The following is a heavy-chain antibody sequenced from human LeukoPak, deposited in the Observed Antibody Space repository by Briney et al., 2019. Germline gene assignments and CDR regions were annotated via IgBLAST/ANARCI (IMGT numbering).Heavy chain of an antibody. CDR1: GYTLTELS. Sequence: APVKVSCKVSGYTLTELSMHWVRQAPGKGLEWMGGFDPEDGETIYAQKFQGRVTMAEDTSTDTAYMELSSLRSEDTAVYYCATHKAAAPLYYYYYMDVWGKGTTVTVSS. CDR3: ATHKAAAPLYYYYYMDV. J-gene: IGHJ6*03. D-gene: IGHD6-13*01. V-gene: IGHV1-24*01. CDR2: FDPEDGET.